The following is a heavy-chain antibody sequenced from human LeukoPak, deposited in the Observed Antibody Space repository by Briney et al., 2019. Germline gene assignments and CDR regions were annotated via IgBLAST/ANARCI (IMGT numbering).Heavy chain of an antibody. Sequence: GGSLRLSCAASGFTFSSYWMHWVRQAPGKGLVWVPRINSDGSSTSYADSVKGRFTISRDNAKNTLYLQMNSLRAEDTAVYYCARDDGGSYPPFDYWGQGTLVTVSS. J-gene: IGHJ4*02. V-gene: IGHV3-74*01. CDR2: INSDGSST. CDR1: GFTFSSYW. CDR3: ARDDGGSYPPFDY. D-gene: IGHD1-26*01.